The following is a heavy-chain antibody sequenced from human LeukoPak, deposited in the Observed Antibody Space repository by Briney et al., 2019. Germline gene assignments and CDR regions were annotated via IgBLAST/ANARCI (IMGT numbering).Heavy chain of an antibody. Sequence: GGSLRLSCAASGFTVSSNYMNWVRQAPGKGLEWVSVIYSGGYTYYADSVKGRFTISRDNSKNTLYLQMSSLRADDTAVYYCARSCGNAEGNWFDPSGQGTLVTVSS. CDR3: ARSCGNAEGNWFDP. J-gene: IGHJ5*02. CDR2: IYSGGYT. D-gene: IGHD5-12*01. CDR1: GFTVSSNY. V-gene: IGHV3-53*01.